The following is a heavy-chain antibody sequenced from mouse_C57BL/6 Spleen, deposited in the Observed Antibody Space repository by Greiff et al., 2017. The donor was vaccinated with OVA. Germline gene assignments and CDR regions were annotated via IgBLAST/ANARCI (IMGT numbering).Heavy chain of an antibody. CDR1: GYTFTSYG. CDR2: IYPRSGNT. Sequence: VQLQQSGAELARPGASVKLSCKASGYTFTSYGISWVKQRTGQGLEWIGEIYPRSGNTYYNEKFKGKATLTADKSSSTAYMELRSLTSEDSAVYFCAREDYGRRGFDYWGQGTTLTVSS. V-gene: IGHV1-81*01. J-gene: IGHJ2*01. CDR3: AREDYGRRGFDY. D-gene: IGHD1-1*01.